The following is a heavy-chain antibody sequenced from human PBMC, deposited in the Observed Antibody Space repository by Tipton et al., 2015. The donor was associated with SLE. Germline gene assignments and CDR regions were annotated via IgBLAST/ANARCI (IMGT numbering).Heavy chain of an antibody. D-gene: IGHD4/OR15-4a*01. Sequence: TLSLTCAVSGGSFSSGSYYWSWIRQPAGKGLEWIGRIYTSGSTNYNPSLKSRVTISVDTSKNQFSLKLTSVTVADTAVYYCTRGGRGDGANPFDPWGQGTLVTVSS. J-gene: IGHJ5*02. CDR2: IYTSGST. CDR3: TRGGRGDGANPFDP. CDR1: GGSFSSGSYY. V-gene: IGHV4-61*02.